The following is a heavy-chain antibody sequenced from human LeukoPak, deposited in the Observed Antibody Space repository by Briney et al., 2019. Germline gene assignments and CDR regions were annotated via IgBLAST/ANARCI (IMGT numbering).Heavy chain of an antibody. CDR3: ASVPPDDGYYYYGMDV. J-gene: IGHJ6*02. CDR2: IYYTGST. V-gene: IGHV4-59*12. Sequence: SETLSLTCSVSGGSISSLYWSWIRRPPGKGLEWIGYIYYTGSTNYNPSLKSRVTISVDTSKNQFSLKLSSVTAADTAVYYCASVPPDDGYYYYGMDVWGQGTTVTVSS. CDR1: GGSISSLY. D-gene: IGHD3-16*01.